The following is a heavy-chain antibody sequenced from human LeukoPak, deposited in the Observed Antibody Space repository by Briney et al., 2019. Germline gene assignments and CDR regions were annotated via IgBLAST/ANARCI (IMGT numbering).Heavy chain of an antibody. D-gene: IGHD6-19*01. CDR3: ARDKAGGWYATFDY. J-gene: IGHJ4*02. V-gene: IGHV3-30*03. Sequence: PGRSLRLSCAASGFTFSSYGMHWVRQAPGKGLEWVAVISYDGSNKYYADSVKGRFTISRDNSKNTLYLQMNSLRPEDTAVYYCARDKAGGWYATFDYWGQGTLVTVSS. CDR2: ISYDGSNK. CDR1: GFTFSSYG.